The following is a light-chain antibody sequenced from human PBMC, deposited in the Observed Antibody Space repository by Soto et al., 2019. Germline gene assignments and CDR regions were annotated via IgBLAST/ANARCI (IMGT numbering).Light chain of an antibody. CDR3: QQYTSPPYT. V-gene: IGKV1-5*01. Sequence: DIQMTQSPSTLSASVGDRVTITCRASQSISTLLAWYQQKPGKAPKLLIYDASSLENGDPARFSGSGSGTEFTLAISSLQSDDFAPYYCQQYTSPPYTFGQGTRLEIK. CDR2: DAS. J-gene: IGKJ2*01. CDR1: QSISTL.